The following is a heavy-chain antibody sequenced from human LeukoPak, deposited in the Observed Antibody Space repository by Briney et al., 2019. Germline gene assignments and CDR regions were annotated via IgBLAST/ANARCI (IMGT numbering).Heavy chain of an antibody. V-gene: IGHV1-46*01. CDR3: ARVGYCSGTSCYTRGFTFDI. CDR1: GYTFTSYY. Sequence: GASVKVSCKASGYTFTSYYMHWVRQAPGQGLEWMGIINPSGGSTSYAQKFQGRVTMTRDTSTSTVYMELSSLRSEDTAVYYCARVGYCSGTSCYTRGFTFDIWGQGTLVTISS. CDR2: INPSGGST. J-gene: IGHJ3*02. D-gene: IGHD2-2*02.